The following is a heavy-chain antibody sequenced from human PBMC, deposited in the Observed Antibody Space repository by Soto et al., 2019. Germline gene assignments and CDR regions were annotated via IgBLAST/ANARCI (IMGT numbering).Heavy chain of an antibody. V-gene: IGHV3-15*01. J-gene: IGHJ4*02. CDR2: IKSKTDGGTT. Sequence: LRLSCAASGFTFSNAWMSWVRQAPGKGLEWVGRIKSKTDGGTTDYAAPVKGRFTISGDDSKNTLYLQMNSLKTEDTAVYYCTTDRVVGATAGYWGQGTLVTVSS. D-gene: IGHD1-26*01. CDR1: GFTFSNAW. CDR3: TTDRVVGATAGY.